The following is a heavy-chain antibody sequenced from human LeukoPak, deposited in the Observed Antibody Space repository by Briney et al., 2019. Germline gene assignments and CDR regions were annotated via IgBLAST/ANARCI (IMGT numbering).Heavy chain of an antibody. V-gene: IGHV1-18*01. CDR1: GYTFTSYG. J-gene: IGHJ6*02. CDR3: ARVNWGFDYYYGMDV. CDR2: ISAYNGNT. D-gene: IGHD7-27*01. Sequence: ASVKVSCKASGYTFTSYGISWVRQAPGQGLEWMGWISAYNGNTNYAQKLQGRVTMTTDTSTSTAYMELRSLRSDDTAVYYCARVNWGFDYYYGMDVWGQGTTVTVSS.